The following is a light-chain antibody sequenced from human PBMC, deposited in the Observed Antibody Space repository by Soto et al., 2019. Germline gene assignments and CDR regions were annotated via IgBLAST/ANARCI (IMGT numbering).Light chain of an antibody. V-gene: IGKV1-39*01. CDR1: QSISSY. CDR3: QQSYSTPRWT. CDR2: AAS. Sequence: DIQMTQSPSSLSESVGERVTITCRAGQSISSYLNWYQQKPGKAPKLLIYAASSLQSGVPSRFSGSGSGTDFTLTISSLQPEDFATYYCQQSYSTPRWTFGQGTKVEIK. J-gene: IGKJ1*01.